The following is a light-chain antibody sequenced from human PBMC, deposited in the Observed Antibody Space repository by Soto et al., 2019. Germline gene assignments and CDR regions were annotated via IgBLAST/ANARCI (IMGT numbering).Light chain of an antibody. Sequence: QSVLTQPPSASGTPGQRVTISCSGSSSKIGSNTVNWYQQLPGTAPKLLIYSNNQRPSGVPDRFSGSKSGTSASLAISGLQSEDEADYYCAAWDDSLNGPRYVFGTGTKLTVL. CDR1: SSKIGSNT. J-gene: IGLJ1*01. CDR3: AAWDDSLNGPRYV. V-gene: IGLV1-44*01. CDR2: SNN.